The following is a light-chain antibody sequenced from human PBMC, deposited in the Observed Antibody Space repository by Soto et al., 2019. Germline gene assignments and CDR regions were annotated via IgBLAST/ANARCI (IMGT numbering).Light chain of an antibody. CDR1: SSNIGSNT. CDR3: ATWDGSLTGYV. CDR2: STD. Sequence: QPVLTQPPSASGALGQRVTNSCSGGSSNIGSNTVNWYQQPPGTAPKLLICSTDQRPSGVPDRFSGSKSGTSASLAISGLQSEDEADYYCATWDGSLTGYVFGTGTKLTVL. J-gene: IGLJ1*01. V-gene: IGLV1-44*01.